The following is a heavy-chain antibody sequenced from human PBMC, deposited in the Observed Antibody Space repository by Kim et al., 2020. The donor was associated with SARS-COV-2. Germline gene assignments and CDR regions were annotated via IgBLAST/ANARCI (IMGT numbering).Heavy chain of an antibody. V-gene: IGHV3-74*01. CDR3: ARVLLTPLWVGTTVTTGRPRGAFDI. CDR1: GFTFSSYW. D-gene: IGHD4-17*01. CDR2: INSDGSST. Sequence: GGSLRLSCAASGFTFSSYWMHWVRQAPGKGLVWVSRINSDGSSTSYADSVKGRFTISRDNAKNTLYLQMNSLRAEDTAVYYCARVLLTPLWVGTTVTTGRPRGAFDIWGQGTMVTVSS. J-gene: IGHJ3*02.